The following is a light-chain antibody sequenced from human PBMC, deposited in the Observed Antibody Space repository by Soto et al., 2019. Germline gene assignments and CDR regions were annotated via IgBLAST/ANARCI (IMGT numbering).Light chain of an antibody. CDR3: QSYDSTLSGSEVV. Sequence: QSALTQPPSVSGAPGQRVTISCTGSSSNIGSGYDVHWYQQLPGTAPKLLIYGNNNRPSGVPDRSSGSKSGTSASLAITGLQGEDEAEYYCQSYDSTLSGSEVVFGGGTKVTVL. J-gene: IGLJ2*01. V-gene: IGLV1-40*01. CDR1: SSNIGSGYD. CDR2: GNN.